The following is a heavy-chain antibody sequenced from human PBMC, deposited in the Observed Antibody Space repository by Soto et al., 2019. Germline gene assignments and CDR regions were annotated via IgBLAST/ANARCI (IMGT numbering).Heavy chain of an antibody. J-gene: IGHJ4*02. CDR2: INASNGNT. CDR3: AADVGGYIYGLDRH. Sequence: ASVKVSCKASGYTFTSYAMHWVRQAPGQRLEWMGWINASNGNTKYSQKFQGRVTITRDTSASTAYMELTSLRPEDTAVYYCAADVGGYIYGLDRHWGPGTLVTVSS. V-gene: IGHV1-3*01. D-gene: IGHD4-17*01. CDR1: GYTFTSYA.